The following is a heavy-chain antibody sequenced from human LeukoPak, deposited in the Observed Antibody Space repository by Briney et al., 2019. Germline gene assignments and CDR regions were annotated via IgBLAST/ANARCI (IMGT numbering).Heavy chain of an antibody. CDR3: ARGYGTEQQLVK. Sequence: SETLSLTCTVSGGSISSGSYYWSWIRQPAGKGLEWIGRIYTSGSTNHNPSLKSRVTISVDTSKNQFSLKLSSVTAADTAVYYCARGYGTEQQLVKWGQGTLVTVSS. D-gene: IGHD6-13*01. V-gene: IGHV4-61*02. CDR2: IYTSGST. J-gene: IGHJ4*02. CDR1: GGSISSGSYY.